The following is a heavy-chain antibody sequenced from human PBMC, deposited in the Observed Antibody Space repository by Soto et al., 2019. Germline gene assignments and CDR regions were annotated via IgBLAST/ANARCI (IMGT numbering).Heavy chain of an antibody. D-gene: IGHD1-26*01. CDR3: ARGSGSLYYFDF. J-gene: IGHJ4*02. V-gene: IGHV3-53*01. CDR2: IYSGGST. Sequence: GGALRLSCAASGFGVSTNYMTWVRQAPGKGLEWVSVIYSGGSTYYADSVKGRFTISRDNSKNTRHLQMNSLRAEDTAVYYCARGSGSLYYFDFWGRGTLVTVSS. CDR1: GFGVSTNY.